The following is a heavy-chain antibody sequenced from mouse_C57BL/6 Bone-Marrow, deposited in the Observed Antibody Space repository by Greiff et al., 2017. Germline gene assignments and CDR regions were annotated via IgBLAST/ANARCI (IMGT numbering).Heavy chain of an antibody. Sequence: VQLQPSVPELVKPGASVQISCKSSGYAFSSSWLNWVQQRPGKGLECIGRIYPGDGDTNYNGKFKGTATLTADKSSSTAYMQLSSLTSEDSAVYFCARRGVGGYFDYGGQGTTLTVSS. CDR2: IYPGDGDT. D-gene: IGHD1-1*01. V-gene: IGHV1-82*01. J-gene: IGHJ2*01. CDR1: GYAFSSSW. CDR3: ARRGVGGYFDY.